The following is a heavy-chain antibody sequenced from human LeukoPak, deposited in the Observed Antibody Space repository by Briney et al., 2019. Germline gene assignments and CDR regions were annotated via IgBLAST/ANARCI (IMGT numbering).Heavy chain of an antibody. V-gene: IGHV4-30-4*01. CDR2: IYYSGST. Sequence: PSETLSLTCAVYGGSFSGYYWSWIRQPPGKGLEWIGYIYYSGSTYYNPSLKSRVTISVDTSKNQFSLKLSSVTAADTAVYYCARDWEQPDYWGQGTLVTVSS. CDR3: ARDWEQPDY. CDR1: GGSFSGYY. J-gene: IGHJ4*02. D-gene: IGHD1-26*01.